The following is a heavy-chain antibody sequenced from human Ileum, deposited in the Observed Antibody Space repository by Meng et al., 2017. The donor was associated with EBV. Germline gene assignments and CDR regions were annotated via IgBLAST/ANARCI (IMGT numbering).Heavy chain of an antibody. CDR1: VFSQRGYL. J-gene: IGHJ4*02. V-gene: IGHV4-59*01. CDR3: AKGGQWDPLDS. CDR2: FYEGTT. Sequence: VAPQGSGPGPGEPVGVPVPPLRFSVFSQRGYLWGWIRQSPVKGLEWIGFFYEGTTNYNPSLKSRVTIAAGPANNQISLRLSSVTSADTAVYYCAKGGQWDPLDSWGRGILVTVSS. D-gene: IGHD1-26*01.